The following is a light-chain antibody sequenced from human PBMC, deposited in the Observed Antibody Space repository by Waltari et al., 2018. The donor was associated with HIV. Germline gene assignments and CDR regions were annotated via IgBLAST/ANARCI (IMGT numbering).Light chain of an antibody. Sequence: ENVLTQSPATLSLSPGERATLSCRASQSVSTFLAWYQHKPGQAPRLLIFDATNRATDIPARFSGSGSGTDLTLTISSLAPEDSAIYYCQQRTHWPLTFGGGTRVEIK. CDR3: QQRTHWPLT. CDR1: QSVSTF. CDR2: DAT. J-gene: IGKJ4*01. V-gene: IGKV3-11*01.